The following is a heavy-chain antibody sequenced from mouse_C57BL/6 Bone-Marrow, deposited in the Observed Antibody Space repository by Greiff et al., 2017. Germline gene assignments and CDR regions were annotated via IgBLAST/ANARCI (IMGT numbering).Heavy chain of an antibody. CDR1: GYAFSSSW. V-gene: IGHV1-82*01. CDR3: ARKLRSDD. D-gene: IGHD1-1*01. CDR2: IYPGDGDT. J-gene: IGHJ2*01. Sequence: VQLQQSGPELVKPGASVKISCKASGYAFSSSWMNWVKQRPGKGLEWIGRIYPGDGDTNYNGKFKGKATLTADKSSSTAYMQLSSLTSEDSAVYFCARKLRSDDWGQGTTLTVSS.